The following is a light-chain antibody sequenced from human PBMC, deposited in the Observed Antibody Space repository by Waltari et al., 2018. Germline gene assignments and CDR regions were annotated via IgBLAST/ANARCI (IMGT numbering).Light chain of an antibody. J-gene: IGLJ2*01. Sequence: SYELTQPPSVSVSPGQTARITCSGDALSKHYAYWYQQKPGQAPVLVIYKDTERPSGINERFSGSSSGTTVTLTISGVQAEDEADYHCQSPDSSGSYVVFGGGTKLTVL. CDR2: KDT. V-gene: IGLV3-25*03. CDR1: ALSKHY. CDR3: QSPDSSGSYVV.